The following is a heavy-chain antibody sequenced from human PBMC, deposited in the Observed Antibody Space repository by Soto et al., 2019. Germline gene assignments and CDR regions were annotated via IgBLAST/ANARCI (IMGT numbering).Heavy chain of an antibody. CDR3: ARERVTGYYNVIGY. J-gene: IGHJ4*02. Sequence: PGGSLRLSCAASGFTFSTYSMHWVRQAPGKGLEWVAVLSYDVRNKYYADSVKGRFTISRDNSKNTLYLQMNSLRAEDTVVYYCARERVTGYYNVIGYWGQGTLVTVSS. V-gene: IGHV3-30*04. D-gene: IGHD3-9*01. CDR2: LSYDVRNK. CDR1: GFTFSTYS.